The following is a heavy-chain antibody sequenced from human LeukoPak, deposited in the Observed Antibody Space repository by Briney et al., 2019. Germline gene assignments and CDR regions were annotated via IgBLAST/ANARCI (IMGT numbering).Heavy chain of an antibody. CDR1: GYTVSSSA. D-gene: IGHD5-12*01. CDR2: ISAYNGNT. V-gene: IGHV1-18*01. J-gene: IGHJ4*02. Sequence: GASVKVSCKASGYTVSSSAISWVRQAPGQGLEWMGWISAYNGNTYYAQKFQGRVTMTTDTSTSTAYMELRSLRSDDTAVYYCAREFGGYSGYEIDYWGQGTLVIVSS. CDR3: AREFGGYSGYEIDY.